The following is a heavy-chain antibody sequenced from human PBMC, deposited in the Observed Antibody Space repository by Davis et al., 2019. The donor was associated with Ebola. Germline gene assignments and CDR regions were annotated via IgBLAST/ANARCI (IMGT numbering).Heavy chain of an antibody. CDR1: GFTFSGSA. D-gene: IGHD6-13*01. CDR3: TSSAVAGTYDY. V-gene: IGHV3-73*01. J-gene: IGHJ4*02. Sequence: GESLKISCAASGFTFSGSAMHWGRQASGKGLGWVGRIRSKANSYATAYAASVKGRFTISRDDSKNTAYLQMNSLKTEDTAVYYCTSSAVAGTYDYWGQGTLVTVSS. CDR2: IRSKANSYAT.